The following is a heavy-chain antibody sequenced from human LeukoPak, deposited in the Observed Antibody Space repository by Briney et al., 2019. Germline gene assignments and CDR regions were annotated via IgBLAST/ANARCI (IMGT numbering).Heavy chain of an antibody. CDR1: GFTFSSYA. D-gene: IGHD6-19*01. J-gene: IGHJ4*02. CDR3: ARAVAEGSGGY. CDR2: ISYDGSNK. Sequence: GGSLRVSCAASGFTFSSYAMHWVRQAPGKGLEWVAGISYDGSNKYYADSVKGRFTISRDNSKNTLYLQMNSLRAEDTAVYYCARAVAEGSGGYWGQGTLVTVSS. V-gene: IGHV3-30-3*01.